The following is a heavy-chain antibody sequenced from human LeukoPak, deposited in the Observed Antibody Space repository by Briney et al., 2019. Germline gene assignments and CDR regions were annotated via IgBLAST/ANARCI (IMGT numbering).Heavy chain of an antibody. CDR2: ISGSGGST. CDR3: AKGGVRYDSSGYYFHFDY. J-gene: IGHJ4*02. Sequence: QTGGSLRLSCAASGFTFSSYAMSWVRQGPGKGLEWVSAISGSGGSTYYADSVKGRFTISRDNTKNTLYLQMNSLRAEDTAVYYCAKGGVRYDSSGYYFHFDYWGQGTLVTVSS. D-gene: IGHD3-22*01. CDR1: GFTFSSYA. V-gene: IGHV3-23*01.